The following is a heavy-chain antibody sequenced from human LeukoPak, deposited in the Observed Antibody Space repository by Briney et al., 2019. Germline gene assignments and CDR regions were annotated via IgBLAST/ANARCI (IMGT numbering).Heavy chain of an antibody. D-gene: IGHD3-16*01. CDR1: GFTFSDYY. V-gene: IGHV3-11*04. Sequence: GGSLRLSCAASGFTFSDYYMSWIRQAPGKGLEWVSYISSTGTTIYYADSVKGRFTISRDNAKNSLYLQMNSLRAEDTAVYYCARDNYVDGLNGYFQHWGQGTLVTVSS. J-gene: IGHJ1*01. CDR2: ISSTGTTI. CDR3: ARDNYVDGLNGYFQH.